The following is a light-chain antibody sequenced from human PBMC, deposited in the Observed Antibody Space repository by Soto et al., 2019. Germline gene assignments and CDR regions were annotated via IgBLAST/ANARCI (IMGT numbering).Light chain of an antibody. CDR3: HQQNRRPPHT. CDR2: GAS. J-gene: IGKJ2*01. CDR1: QSVSSN. Sequence: EIVMTQSPATLSVSPGERATLSCRASQSVSSNLAWYQQKPGQAPRRLIYGASTSATSIPARFISSGSGTEFTLITSSLQYEDVSVYYCHQQNRRPPHTFGQGTKLEIK. V-gene: IGKV3-15*01.